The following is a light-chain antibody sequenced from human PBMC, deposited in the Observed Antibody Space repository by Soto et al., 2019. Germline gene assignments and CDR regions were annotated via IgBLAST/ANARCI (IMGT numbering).Light chain of an antibody. V-gene: IGLV1-51*01. Sequence: QSALTQSPSVSAAPGQKVTISCSGSSSNIGNNYVSWYQQLPGTAPKLLIYDNNKRPSGIPDRFSGSKSDTSGTLDITGLQTGDEADYYCATWDGSLPGEVFGGGTKLTVL. CDR2: DNN. CDR3: ATWDGSLPGEV. CDR1: SSNIGNNY. J-gene: IGLJ2*01.